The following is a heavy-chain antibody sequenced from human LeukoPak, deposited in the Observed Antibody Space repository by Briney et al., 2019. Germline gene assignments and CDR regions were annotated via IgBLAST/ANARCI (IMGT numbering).Heavy chain of an antibody. V-gene: IGHV4-38-2*01. J-gene: IGHJ5*01. CDR3: ARYDSRGSASTRFDS. D-gene: IGHD4-23*01. CDR2: IYGSEAT. CDR1: GYSLGRNYF. Sequence: SETLSLTCAVSGYSLGRNYFWGWVRHPPGKRLEWIGRIYGSEATTYNPSLMNRLTISVDTSRNHLSLQLTSATAADTAVYYCARYDSRGSASTRFDSWGQGILVTISS.